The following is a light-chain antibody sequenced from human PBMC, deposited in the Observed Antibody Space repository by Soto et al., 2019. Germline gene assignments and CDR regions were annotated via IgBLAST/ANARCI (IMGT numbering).Light chain of an antibody. CDR3: QQYKDYWT. CDR2: ETS. CDR1: QSISRW. Sequence: DVQMTQSPSTLSSSVGDRVTLTFRASQSISRWLAWYQQKPGKAPKLLIYETSSLEDGVPSRFTGSGSGTEFSLTITSLQPEDFASYYCQQYKDYWTFGQGTKVDI. J-gene: IGKJ1*01. V-gene: IGKV1-5*03.